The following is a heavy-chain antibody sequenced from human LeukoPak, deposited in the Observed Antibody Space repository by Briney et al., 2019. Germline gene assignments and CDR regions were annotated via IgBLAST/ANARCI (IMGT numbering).Heavy chain of an antibody. CDR3: ARAELVGATSSPGY. Sequence: ASVKVSCKASGYTFTGYYIHWVRQAPGQGLEWMGWINPNSGGTNYAQKFQGRVTMTRDTSITTAYMELSSLRSDDTAVYYCARAELVGATSSPGYWGQGTLVTVSS. CDR1: GYTFTGYY. D-gene: IGHD1-26*01. CDR2: INPNSGGT. J-gene: IGHJ4*02. V-gene: IGHV1-2*02.